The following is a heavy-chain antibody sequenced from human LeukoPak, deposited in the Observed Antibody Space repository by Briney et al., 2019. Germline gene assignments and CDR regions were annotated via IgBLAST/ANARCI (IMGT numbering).Heavy chain of an antibody. J-gene: IGHJ5*02. CDR2: IYYSGST. CDR1: GGSISSYY. D-gene: IGHD1-26*01. V-gene: IGHV4-59*01. CDR3: ARDRIIVGATGNWFDP. Sequence: SETLSLTCTVSGGSISSYYWSWIRQPPGKGLEWIGYIYYSGSTSYNPSLKSRVTISVDTSKNQFSLKLSSVTAADTAVYYCARDRIIVGATGNWFDPWGQGTLVTVSS.